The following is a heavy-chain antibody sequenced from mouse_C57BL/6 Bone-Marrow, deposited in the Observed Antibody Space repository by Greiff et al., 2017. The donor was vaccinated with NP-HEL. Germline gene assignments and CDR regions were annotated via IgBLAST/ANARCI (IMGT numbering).Heavy chain of an antibody. CDR2: INPSSGYT. J-gene: IGHJ2*01. D-gene: IGHD1-1*01. CDR1: GYTFTSYW. V-gene: IGHV1-7*01. CDR3: ARITTVVGDY. Sequence: QVQLQQSGAELAKPGASVKLSCKASGYTFTSYWMHWVKQRPGQGLEWIGYINPSSGYTKYNQKFKDKATLTADKSFSTAYMQLSSLTYEDSAVYYCARITTVVGDYWGQGTTLTVSS.